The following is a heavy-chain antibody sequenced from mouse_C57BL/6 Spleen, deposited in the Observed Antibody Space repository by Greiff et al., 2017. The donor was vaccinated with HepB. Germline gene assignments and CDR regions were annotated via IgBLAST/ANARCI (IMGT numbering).Heavy chain of an antibody. V-gene: IGHV1-74*01. Sequence: VQLQQPGAELVKPGASVKVSCKASGYTFTSYWMHWVKQRPGQGLEWIGRIHPSDSDTNYNQKFKGKATLTVDKSSSTAYMQLSSLTSEDSAVYYWTIGPTMVTGWAFAYWGQGTLVTVSA. D-gene: IGHD2-2*01. CDR3: TIGPTMVTGWAFAY. CDR1: GYTFTSYW. CDR2: IHPSDSDT. J-gene: IGHJ3*01.